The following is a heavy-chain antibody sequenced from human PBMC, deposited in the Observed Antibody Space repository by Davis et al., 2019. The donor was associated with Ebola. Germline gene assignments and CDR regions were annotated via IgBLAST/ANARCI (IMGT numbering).Heavy chain of an antibody. CDR3: AKDLQGESSSWYFAFDI. CDR2: ISGSGGTT. D-gene: IGHD6-13*01. J-gene: IGHJ3*02. V-gene: IGHV3-23*01. Sequence: GESLKISCAASGFTFNNYAMSWFRQAPGKGLEWVSGISGSGGTTYYADSVRGRFTMSRDTSKNTLYLQMNSLRDEDSAVYYCAKDLQGESSSWYFAFDIWGQGAMVTVSS. CDR1: GFTFNNYA.